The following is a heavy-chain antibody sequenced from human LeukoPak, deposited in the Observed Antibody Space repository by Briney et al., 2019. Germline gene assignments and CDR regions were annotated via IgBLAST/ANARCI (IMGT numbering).Heavy chain of an antibody. D-gene: IGHD3-9*01. CDR1: GFTFSSYG. Sequence: PGGSLRLSCAASGFTFSSYGMHWVRQAPGKGLEWVAVISYDGSNKYYADSVKGRFTISRDNSKNTLYLQMNSLRAEDTAVYYCARDLGAKTGYWGQGTLVTVSS. CDR3: ARDLGAKTGY. CDR2: ISYDGSNK. J-gene: IGHJ4*02. V-gene: IGHV3-30*03.